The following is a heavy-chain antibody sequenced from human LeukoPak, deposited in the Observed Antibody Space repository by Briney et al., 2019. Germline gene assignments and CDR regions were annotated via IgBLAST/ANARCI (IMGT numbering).Heavy chain of an antibody. D-gene: IGHD6-13*01. CDR2: INHSGST. CDR3: ARRXSSSQGRYFQH. CDR1: GGSFSGYY. V-gene: IGHV4-34*01. J-gene: IGHJ1*01. Sequence: SETLSLTCAVYGGSFSGYYWSWLRQPPGKGLEWIGEINHSGSTNYNPSLKSRVTISVDTSKNQFSLKLSSVTAADTAVYYCARRXSSSQGRYFQHWGQGTLVTVSS.